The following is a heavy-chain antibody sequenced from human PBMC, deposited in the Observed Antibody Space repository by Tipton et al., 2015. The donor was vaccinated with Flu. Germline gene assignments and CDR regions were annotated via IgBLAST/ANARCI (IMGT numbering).Heavy chain of an antibody. V-gene: IGHV3-7*01. CDR1: GFIFSDYW. CDR3: TRRLVED. CDR2: INYDGSTI. Sequence: GSLRLSCVASGFIFSDYWMAWVRQAPGKGLEWVANINYDGSTIYYVDSVKGRFTISRDNAKTSLYLQMNNLRAEDTAVYYCTRRLVEDWGQGTQVTVSS. J-gene: IGHJ4*02.